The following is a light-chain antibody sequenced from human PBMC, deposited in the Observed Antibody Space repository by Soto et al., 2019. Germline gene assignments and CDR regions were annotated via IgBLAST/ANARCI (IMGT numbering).Light chain of an antibody. V-gene: IGKV1-5*01. CDR2: DAS. J-gene: IGKJ5*01. CDR1: QSISTW. CDR3: QQLNTLPFT. Sequence: IQMTQSPSTLSASVGDRVTITCRASQSISTWLAWYQQKPGKAPNLLIYDASTLQSGVPSRFSGSGSGTEFTLTISGLLPEDFATYHCQQLNTLPFTFGQGTRLEIK.